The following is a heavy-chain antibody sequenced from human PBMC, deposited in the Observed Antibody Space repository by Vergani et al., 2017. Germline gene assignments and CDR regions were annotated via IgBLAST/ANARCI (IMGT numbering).Heavy chain of an antibody. CDR2: INPSGGST. Sequence: QVQLVQSGAEVKKPGASVKVSCKASGYALTTYYMHWVRQAPGQGLEWMGIINPSGGSTRYAQNFQGRVAMTRDTSTSTVYMELSSLRFEDTAVYYCARDLGGSRDYWGQGTLVTVSS. CDR1: GYALTTYY. D-gene: IGHD2-15*01. J-gene: IGHJ4*02. CDR3: ARDLGGSRDY. V-gene: IGHV1-46*01.